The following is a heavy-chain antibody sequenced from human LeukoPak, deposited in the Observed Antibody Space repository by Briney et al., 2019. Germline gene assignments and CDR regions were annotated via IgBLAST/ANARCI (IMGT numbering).Heavy chain of an antibody. J-gene: IGHJ4*02. V-gene: IGHV3-66*01. CDR3: ARGRVGLRYFDWLSPFDY. Sequence: GGSLRLSCAGSGFTVSSNYMSWVRQAPGKGLEWVSVIYSGGSTYYADSVKGRFTISRDNSKNTLYLQMNSLRAEDTAVYYCARGRVGLRYFDWLSPFDYWGQGTLVTVSS. CDR2: IYSGGST. CDR1: GFTVSSNY. D-gene: IGHD3-9*01.